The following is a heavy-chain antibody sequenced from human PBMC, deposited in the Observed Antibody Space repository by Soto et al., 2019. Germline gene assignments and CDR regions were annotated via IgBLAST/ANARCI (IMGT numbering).Heavy chain of an antibody. V-gene: IGHV3-48*01. CDR3: AKEGSGTLGQ. Sequence: EVQLVESGGGLVQPGGSLRLSCAASGFTFSSFSMDWVRLAPGKGLEWIAYISSSGTIHYADFVKGRFTISRDNGTNALYLQMNSLRAEDTAVYYCAKEGSGTLGQWGQGTLVTVSS. CDR1: GFTFSSFS. J-gene: IGHJ4*02. CDR2: ISSSGTI. D-gene: IGHD6-13*01.